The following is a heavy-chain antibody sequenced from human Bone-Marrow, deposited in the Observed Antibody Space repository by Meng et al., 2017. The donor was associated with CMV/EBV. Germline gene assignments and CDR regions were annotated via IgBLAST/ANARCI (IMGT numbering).Heavy chain of an antibody. CDR3: ARDLFLGFCSDSQCRSWFDP. Sequence: GESLKISCAASGFSFSTYSMNWVRQAPGKGLEWVSSISGSGKYIFNADSVKGRFTISRDNAKNSLFLQMNSLRAEDTGVYYCARDLFLGFCSDSQCRSWFDPWGQGTRVTVSS. V-gene: IGHV3-21*01. CDR1: GFSFSTYS. J-gene: IGHJ5*02. D-gene: IGHD2-15*01. CDR2: ISGSGKYI.